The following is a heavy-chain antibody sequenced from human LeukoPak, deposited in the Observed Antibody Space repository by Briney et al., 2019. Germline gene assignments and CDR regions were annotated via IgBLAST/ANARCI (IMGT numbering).Heavy chain of an antibody. V-gene: IGHV1-18*01. J-gene: IGHJ4*02. D-gene: IGHD3-16*01. CDR3: ARDYPAIMMTFGGVEILDY. Sequence: ASVKVSCKGSGYTFTSYGISWVRQAPGQGLEWMGWISAYNGNTNYAQKLQGRVTMTTDTSTSTAYMELRSLRSDDTVVYYCARDYPAIMMTFGGVEILDYWGQGTLVTVSS. CDR1: GYTFTSYG. CDR2: ISAYNGNT.